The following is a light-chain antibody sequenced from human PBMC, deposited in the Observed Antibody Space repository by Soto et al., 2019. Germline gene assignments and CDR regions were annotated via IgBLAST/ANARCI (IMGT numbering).Light chain of an antibody. CDR3: QQYNNWPPVDT. Sequence: EIVMTQSPATLSVSPGERATLSCRASQSVSSNLAWYQQKPDQAPRLLIYGASTKATGIPARFSGSGSGTEFTLTISSLQSEDFAVYYCQQYNNWPPVDTFGQGTRLEIK. CDR2: GAS. CDR1: QSVSSN. V-gene: IGKV3-15*01. J-gene: IGKJ5*01.